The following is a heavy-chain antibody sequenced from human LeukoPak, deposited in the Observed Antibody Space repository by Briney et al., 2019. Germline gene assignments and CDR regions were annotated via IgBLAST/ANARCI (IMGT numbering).Heavy chain of an antibody. CDR1: GGSISSGSYY. CDR3: ARVVNWAYYYYMDV. D-gene: IGHD7-27*01. Sequence: SQTLSLTCTVSGGSISSGSYYWSWIRQPAGKGLEWIGRIYTSGSTNYNPSLKSRVTISVDTSKNQFSLKLSSVTAADTAVYYCARVVNWAYYYYMDVWGKGTTVTVSS. V-gene: IGHV4-61*02. J-gene: IGHJ6*03. CDR2: IYTSGST.